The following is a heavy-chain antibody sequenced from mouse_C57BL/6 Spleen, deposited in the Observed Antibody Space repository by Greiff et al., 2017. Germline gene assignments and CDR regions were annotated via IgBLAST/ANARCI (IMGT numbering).Heavy chain of an antibody. CDR2: ISYDGSN. CDR3: ARDRLPPYYAMDY. CDR1: GYSITSGYY. Sequence: EVQRVESGPGLVKPSQSLSLTCSVTGYSITSGYYWNWIRQFPGNKLEWMGYISYDGSNNYNPSLKNRISITRDTSKNQFFLKLNSVTTEDTATYYCARDRLPPYYAMDYWGQGTSVTVSS. J-gene: IGHJ4*01. V-gene: IGHV3-6*01. D-gene: IGHD2-4*01.